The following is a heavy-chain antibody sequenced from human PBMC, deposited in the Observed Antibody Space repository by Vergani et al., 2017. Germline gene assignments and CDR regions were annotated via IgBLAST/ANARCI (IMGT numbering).Heavy chain of an antibody. V-gene: IGHV1-69*08. Sequence: QVQLVQSGAEVKKPGSSVKVSCKASGGTFSSYTISWVRQAPGQGLEWMGRIIPILGIANYEQKFQGRVTITADKSTSTAYMELSSLRSEDTAVYYCARDLGYCSGGSCSYWGQGTLVTVSS. CDR1: GGTFSSYT. J-gene: IGHJ4*02. CDR3: ARDLGYCSGGSCSY. CDR2: IIPILGIA. D-gene: IGHD2-15*01.